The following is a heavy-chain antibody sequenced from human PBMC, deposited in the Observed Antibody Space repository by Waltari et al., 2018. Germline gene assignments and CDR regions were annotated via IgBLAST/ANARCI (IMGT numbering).Heavy chain of an antibody. CDR1: GGSISSGSYY. Sequence: QVQLQESGPGLVKPSQTLSLTCTVSGGSISSGSYYWSWSRQPAGKGLEWIGRIYTSGSTNYNPSLKSRVTISVDTSKNQFSLKLSSVTAADTAVYYCAREPKDWFDPWGQGTLVTVSS. CDR3: AREPKDWFDP. CDR2: IYTSGST. J-gene: IGHJ5*02. V-gene: IGHV4-61*02.